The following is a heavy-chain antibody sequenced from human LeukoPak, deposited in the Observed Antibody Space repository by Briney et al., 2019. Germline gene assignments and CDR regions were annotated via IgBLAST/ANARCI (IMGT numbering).Heavy chain of an antibody. V-gene: IGHV1-8*01. J-gene: IGHJ4*02. CDR2: MNPYSGNT. CDR3: TRGSQNCASASCYNF. Sequence: ASVKVSCEASGYTFTSYDINWVRQAAGQGLEWMGWMNPYSGNTGYAQTFQGRVTMTRSTSISTAYMELGSLTSEDTAVYYCTRGSQNCASASCYNFWGQGTLVTVSS. D-gene: IGHD2-2*02. CDR1: GYTFTSYD.